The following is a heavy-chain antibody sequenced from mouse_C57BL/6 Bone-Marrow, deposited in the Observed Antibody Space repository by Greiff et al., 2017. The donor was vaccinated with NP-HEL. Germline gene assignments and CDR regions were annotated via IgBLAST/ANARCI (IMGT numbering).Heavy chain of an antibody. V-gene: IGHV1-72*01. CDR2: IDPNRGGT. D-gene: IGHD1-1*01. Sequence: VQLQQPGAELVKPGASVKLSCKASGYTFTSYWMHWVKQRPGRGLEWIGRIDPNRGGTTYNEKFKSKAPLTVDKPSSTAYMQLSSLTSEDSAVYYCARWGGSSSYWYFDVWGTGTTVTVSS. CDR1: GYTFTSYW. J-gene: IGHJ1*03. CDR3: ARWGGSSSYWYFDV.